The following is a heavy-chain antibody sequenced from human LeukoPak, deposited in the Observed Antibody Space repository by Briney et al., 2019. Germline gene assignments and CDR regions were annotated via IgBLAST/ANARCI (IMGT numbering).Heavy chain of an antibody. J-gene: IGHJ4*02. CDR2: KNQEGSEK. CDR1: GLTFRSFW. D-gene: IGHD5-24*01. CDR3: ARERDGRFFDY. Sequence: GGSLRLFCAVSGLTFRSFWMSWVRQAPGKGLEWVANKNQEGSEKYFVDSVKGRFTISRDNAKNSLHLQKNTLTAEDTAVYYCARERDGRFFDYWGQGTLVTVSS. V-gene: IGHV3-7*01.